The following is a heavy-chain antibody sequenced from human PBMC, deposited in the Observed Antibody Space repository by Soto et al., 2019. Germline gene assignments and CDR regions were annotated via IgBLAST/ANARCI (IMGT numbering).Heavy chain of an antibody. CDR2: INAANGNT. J-gene: IGHJ4*02. CDR1: GYIFSTYT. Sequence: SVKVSCKASGYIFSTYTMHWVRQAPGQRLEWMGWINAANGNTKYSQNFQGRVNISRDTSARTAYLELSSLRSEDTAVYYCARVSFETSGYADYWGQGTLVTVSS. V-gene: IGHV1-3*01. D-gene: IGHD3-22*01. CDR3: ARVSFETSGYADY.